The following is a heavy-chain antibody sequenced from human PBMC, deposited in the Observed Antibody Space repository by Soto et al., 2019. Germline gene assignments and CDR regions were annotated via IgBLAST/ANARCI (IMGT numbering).Heavy chain of an antibody. CDR2: ISAYNGNT. D-gene: IGHD5-12*01. V-gene: IGHV1-18*01. CDR1: GYTFTSYG. CDR3: ARAGGYRTSPFSPGPPQY. J-gene: IGHJ4*02. Sequence: GASVKVSCKASGYTFTSYGISWVRQAPGQGLEWMGWISAYNGNTNYAQKLQGRVTMTTDTSTSTAYMELRSLRSDDTAVYYCARAGGYRTSPFSPGPPQYWGQGTLVTVSS.